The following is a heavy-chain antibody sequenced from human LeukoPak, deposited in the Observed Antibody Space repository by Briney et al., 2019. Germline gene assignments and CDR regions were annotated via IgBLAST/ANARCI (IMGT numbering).Heavy chain of an antibody. CDR2: IIPIFGTA. CDR3: ARGDSDYVWGSYLFFDY. D-gene: IGHD3-16*02. CDR1: GCTFSSYA. Sequence: SSVKVSCKSSGCTFSSYAISWVRQAPAQGLEWMGGIIPIFGTANYAQKFQGRVTITTDECTSTAYMELSSLRSEDTAVYYCARGDSDYVWGSYLFFDYWGQGTLVTVSS. V-gene: IGHV1-69*05. J-gene: IGHJ4*02.